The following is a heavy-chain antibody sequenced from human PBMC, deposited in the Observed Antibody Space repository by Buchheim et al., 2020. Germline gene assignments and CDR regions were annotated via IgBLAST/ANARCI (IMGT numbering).Heavy chain of an antibody. Sequence: QVQLQQWGAGLLKPSETLSLTCAVYGGSFSGYYWSWIRQPPGKGLEWIGEINHSGSTNYNPSLKSRVTISVDTSKNQLSLKLSSVTAADTAVYYCARGVDCSGGSCSYPFDYWGQGTL. CDR1: GGSFSGYY. J-gene: IGHJ4*02. CDR2: INHSGST. V-gene: IGHV4-34*01. D-gene: IGHD2-15*01. CDR3: ARGVDCSGGSCSYPFDY.